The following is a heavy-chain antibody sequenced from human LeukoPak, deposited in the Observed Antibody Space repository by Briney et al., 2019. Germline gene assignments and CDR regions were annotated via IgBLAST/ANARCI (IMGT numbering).Heavy chain of an antibody. D-gene: IGHD2-15*01. V-gene: IGHV1-69*13. CDR1: GGTFSSYG. CDR3: ASGYCSGASCTFDY. CDR2: IIPIFGTA. Sequence: SVKVSCKASGGTFSSYGISWVRQAPGQGLEWMGGIIPIFGTANYAQKFQGRVTITADESTSTAYMELSSLRSEDTAVYYCASGYCSGASCTFDYWGQGSLVTVSS. J-gene: IGHJ4*02.